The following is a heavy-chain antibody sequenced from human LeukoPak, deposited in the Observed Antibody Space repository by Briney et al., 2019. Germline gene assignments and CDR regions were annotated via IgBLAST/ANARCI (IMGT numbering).Heavy chain of an antibody. D-gene: IGHD5-12*01. CDR2: ISGSGGST. CDR1: GFTFSSYG. V-gene: IGHV3-23*01. Sequence: PGGSLRLSCAASGFTFSSYGMIWVRQAPGKGLEWASGISGSGGSTYLADSVKGRFTISRDNSKNTLYLEMNSLRAEDTAVYYCARPGYSGYDFYGYYYYYYMDVWGKGTTVTISS. J-gene: IGHJ6*03. CDR3: ARPGYSGYDFYGYYYYYYMDV.